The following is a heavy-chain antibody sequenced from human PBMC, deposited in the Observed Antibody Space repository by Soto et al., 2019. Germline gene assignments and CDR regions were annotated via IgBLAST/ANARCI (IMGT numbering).Heavy chain of an antibody. D-gene: IGHD3-22*01. V-gene: IGHV3-23*01. CDR2: ISDSGGST. CDR1: GFTFSSYA. CDR3: AKGTYYYDSSGYYVFDY. J-gene: IGHJ4*02. Sequence: PGGSLRLSCAASGFTFSSYAMSWVRQAPGKGLEWVSGISDSGGSTYYADSVKGRFTISRDNSKSTLYLQMNSLRAEDTAVYYCAKGTYYYDSSGYYVFDYWGQGTLVTVSS.